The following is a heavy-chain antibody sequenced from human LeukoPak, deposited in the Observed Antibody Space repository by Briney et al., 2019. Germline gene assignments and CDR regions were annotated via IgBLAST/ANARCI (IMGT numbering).Heavy chain of an antibody. D-gene: IGHD6-13*01. V-gene: IGHV1-2*02. CDR2: INPNSGGT. Sequence: ASVKVSCKASGYTFTGYYMHWVRQAPGQELEWMGWINPNSGGTNYAQRFQGRVTMTRDTSISTAYMELRSLRSDDTAVYYCARVRDSSSWPGQYYFDYWGQGTLVTVSS. J-gene: IGHJ4*02. CDR1: GYTFTGYY. CDR3: ARVRDSSSWPGQYYFDY.